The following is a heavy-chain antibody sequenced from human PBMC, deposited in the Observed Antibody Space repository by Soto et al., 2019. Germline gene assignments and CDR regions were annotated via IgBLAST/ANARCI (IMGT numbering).Heavy chain of an antibody. V-gene: IGHV1-69*06. Sequence: QVQLVQSGAEEKKPGSSVKVSCKASGGTFSSYAISWVRQAPGQGLEWMGGIIPIFGTANYAQKFQGRVTVTSDKSTSTAYMELSSLRSEDTAVYYCARDAGSGYGEGFDYWGQGTLVTVSS. J-gene: IGHJ4*02. CDR1: GGTFSSYA. CDR2: IIPIFGTA. D-gene: IGHD5-12*01. CDR3: ARDAGSGYGEGFDY.